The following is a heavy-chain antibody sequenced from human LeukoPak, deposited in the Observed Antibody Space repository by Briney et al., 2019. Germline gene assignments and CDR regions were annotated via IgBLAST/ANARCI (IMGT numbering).Heavy chain of an antibody. J-gene: IGHJ6*03. CDR2: ISGSGGST. CDR3: SKDKEGIAARPYYMDV. CDR1: GFTFSSYA. Sequence: PGGSLRLSCAASGFTFSSYAMSWVRQAPGKGLEWGSAISGSGGSTYYAGSVKGRFTISRDNSKNTLYLQMNSLRAEDTAVYYCSKDKEGIAARPYYMDVWGKGTTVTVSS. D-gene: IGHD6-6*01. V-gene: IGHV3-23*01.